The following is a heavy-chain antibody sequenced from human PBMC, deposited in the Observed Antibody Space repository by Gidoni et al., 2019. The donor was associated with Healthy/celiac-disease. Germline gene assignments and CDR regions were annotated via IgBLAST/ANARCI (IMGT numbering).Heavy chain of an antibody. CDR2: ISSSSSYI. CDR1: GFTFSSYS. CDR3: ARDAIEGVP. Sequence: VLLVESGGGLVKPGGSLSLSGAASGFTFSSYSMNWDRQAPGKGLEWVSSISSSSSYIYYADSVKGRFTISRDNAKNSLYLQMNSLRAEDTAGYDCARDAIEGVPWGQGTLVTVSS. J-gene: IGHJ5*02. D-gene: IGHD2-8*01. V-gene: IGHV3-21*01.